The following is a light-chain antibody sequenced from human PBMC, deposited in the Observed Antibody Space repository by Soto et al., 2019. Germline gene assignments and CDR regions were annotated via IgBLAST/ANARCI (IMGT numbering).Light chain of an antibody. CDR1: SSDVGGYNY. CDR3: CSYAGSYGV. CDR2: DVS. Sequence: QSALTQPRSVSGSPGQSVTISCTGTSSDVGGYNYVSWYQQHPGKAPKLMMYDVSKRPSGVPDRFSGSKSGNTASLTISGLQAEDEADYYCCSYAGSYGVLGTGTKLTVL. V-gene: IGLV2-11*01. J-gene: IGLJ1*01.